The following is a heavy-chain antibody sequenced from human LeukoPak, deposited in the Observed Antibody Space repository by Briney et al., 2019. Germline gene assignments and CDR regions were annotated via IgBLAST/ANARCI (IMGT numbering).Heavy chain of an antibody. V-gene: IGHV1-8*03. D-gene: IGHD6-19*01. J-gene: IGHJ3*02. Sequence: SVKVSCKASGYTFTSYDINWVRQATGQGLEWMGWMNPNSGNTGYAQKFQGRVTITRNTSISTAYMELSSLRSEDTAEYYCARGTSYSSGWADAFDIWGQGTMVTVSS. CDR3: ARGTSYSSGWADAFDI. CDR2: MNPNSGNT. CDR1: GYTFTSYD.